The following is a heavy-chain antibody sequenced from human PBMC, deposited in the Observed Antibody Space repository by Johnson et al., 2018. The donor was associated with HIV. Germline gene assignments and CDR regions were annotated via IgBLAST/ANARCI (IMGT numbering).Heavy chain of an antibody. CDR1: GFTFGDYA. D-gene: IGHD1-26*01. CDR2: IRSKAYGGTT. J-gene: IGHJ3*02. Sequence: VQLVESGGGLVQPGRSLRLSCTASGFTFGDYAMSWVRQAPGKGLEWVGFIRSKAYGGTTEYAASVKGRFTISRDDSKSIAYLQMNSLKTEDTAVYYCTRGGSYGAFDIWGQGTMVTVSS. CDR3: TRGGSYGAFDI. V-gene: IGHV3-49*04.